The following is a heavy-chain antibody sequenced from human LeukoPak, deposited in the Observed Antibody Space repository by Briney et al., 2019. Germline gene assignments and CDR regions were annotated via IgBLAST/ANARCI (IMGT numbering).Heavy chain of an antibody. CDR3: ARDLPRYCSSTSCLELSGMDV. CDR1: GFTFSSYD. Sequence: GGSLRLSCAASGFTFSSYDMHWVRQATGKGLEWVSANGTAGDTYYPGSVKGRFTISRENAKNSLYLQMNSLRAGDTAVYYCARDLPRYCSSTSCLELSGMDVWGQGTTVTVSS. D-gene: IGHD2-2*01. V-gene: IGHV3-13*01. J-gene: IGHJ6*02. CDR2: NGTAGDT.